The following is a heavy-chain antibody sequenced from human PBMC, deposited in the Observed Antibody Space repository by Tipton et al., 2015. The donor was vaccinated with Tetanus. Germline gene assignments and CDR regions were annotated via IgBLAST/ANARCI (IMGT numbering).Heavy chain of an antibody. J-gene: IGHJ6*02. V-gene: IGHV4-30-4*01. CDR3: ASDSYCSSTSCYARVPYYYGMDV. CDR1: GGSISSGDYY. Sequence: TLSLTCTVSGGSISSGDYYWSWIRQPPGKGLEWIGYIYYSGSTYYNPSLKSRVTISVDTSKNQFSLKLSSVTAADTAVYYCASDSYCSSTSCYARVPYYYGMDVWGQGTTVTVSS. CDR2: IYYSGST. D-gene: IGHD2-2*01.